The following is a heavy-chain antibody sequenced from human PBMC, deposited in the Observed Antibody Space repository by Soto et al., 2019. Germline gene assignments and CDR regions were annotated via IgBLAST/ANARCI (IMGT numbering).Heavy chain of an antibody. CDR3: ATQGAAYHAFDI. D-gene: IGHD2-15*01. Sequence: QLQLQESGSGLVKPSQTLSLTCTVSGGSISRGGYSWTWIRQPPGKGLEWIGYIYHSGNTYYNPSLKSRVTISVDRSKNQCSLNLRSVTAADTAVYYCATQGAAYHAFDIWGQGTMVTVSS. CDR1: GGSISRGGYS. J-gene: IGHJ3*02. V-gene: IGHV4-30-2*01. CDR2: IYHSGNT.